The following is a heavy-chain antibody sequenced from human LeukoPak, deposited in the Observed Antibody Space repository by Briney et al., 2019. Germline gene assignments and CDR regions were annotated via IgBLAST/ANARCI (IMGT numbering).Heavy chain of an antibody. Sequence: SETLSLTCAVYGGSFSGYYWSWIRQPPGKGLEWIGEINHSGSTNYNPSLKSRVTISVDTSKNQFSLKLSSVTAADTAVHCCARTARTPSGYGSRTAGRANWFDPWGQGTLVTVSS. CDR1: GGSFSGYY. V-gene: IGHV4-34*01. J-gene: IGHJ5*02. CDR2: INHSGST. D-gene: IGHD5-12*01. CDR3: ARTARTPSGYGSRTAGRANWFDP.